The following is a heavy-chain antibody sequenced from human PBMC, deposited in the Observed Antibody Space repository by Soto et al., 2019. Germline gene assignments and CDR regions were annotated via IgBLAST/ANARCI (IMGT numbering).Heavy chain of an antibody. Sequence: QVQLQESGPGLVKPSQTLSLTCTVSGGSISSGGYYWSWIRQHPGKGLEWIGYIYYSGSTYYNPSLNSRVTISVDTSKNQFSLKLSSVTAADTAVYYCARQAKRIAAAGTERVWFDPWGQGTLVTVSS. CDR1: GGSISSGGYY. CDR3: ARQAKRIAAAGTERVWFDP. J-gene: IGHJ5*02. D-gene: IGHD6-13*01. V-gene: IGHV4-31*03. CDR2: IYYSGST.